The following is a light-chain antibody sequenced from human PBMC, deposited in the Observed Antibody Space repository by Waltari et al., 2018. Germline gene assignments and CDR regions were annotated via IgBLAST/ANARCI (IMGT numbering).Light chain of an antibody. CDR1: SSDVGAYNH. Sequence: QSALTQPRSVSGSPGQSVTISCTGTSSDVGAYNHVSWYQQHPGKAPKLMIYGVSKRPSGGPERCSGSKSGNTASLTISGLQAEDEGDYYCCSYAGTYTVRVFGGGTKLTVL. CDR2: GVS. CDR3: CSYAGTYTVRV. V-gene: IGLV2-11*01. J-gene: IGLJ3*02.